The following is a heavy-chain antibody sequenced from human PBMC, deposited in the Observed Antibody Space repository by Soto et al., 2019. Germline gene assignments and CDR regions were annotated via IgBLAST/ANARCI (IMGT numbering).Heavy chain of an antibody. CDR3: AKDPSYRAVTTDFDY. D-gene: IGHD4-17*01. J-gene: IGHJ4*02. V-gene: IGHV3-23*01. CDR1: GFTFSSYA. Sequence: GGSLRLSCAASGFTFSSYAMSWVRQAPGKGLEWVSAISGSGGSTYYADSVKGRFTISRDNSKNKLYLQMNSLRAEDTAVYYCAKDPSYRAVTTDFDYWGQGTLVTVSS. CDR2: ISGSGGST.